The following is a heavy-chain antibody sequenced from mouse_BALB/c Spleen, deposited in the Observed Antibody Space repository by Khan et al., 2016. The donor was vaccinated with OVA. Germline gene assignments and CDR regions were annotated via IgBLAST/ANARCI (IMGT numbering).Heavy chain of an antibody. CDR1: GFTFSSFG. D-gene: IGHD4-1*01. Sequence: EVELVESGGGLVQPGGSRKLSCAASGFTFSSFGMHWVRQAPEKGLEWVAYISSDSYTIYYADTVKGRFNISRDNPRKNLFLQMTSLGSEDTSMYYCARVNWAWFAYWGQGTLVTVSA. J-gene: IGHJ3*01. V-gene: IGHV5-17*02. CDR2: ISSDSYTI. CDR3: ARVNWAWFAY.